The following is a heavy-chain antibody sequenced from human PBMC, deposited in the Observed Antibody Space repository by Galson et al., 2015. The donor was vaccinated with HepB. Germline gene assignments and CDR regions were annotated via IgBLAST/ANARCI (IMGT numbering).Heavy chain of an antibody. CDR1: GFTFSSYA. CDR2: ISYDGSNK. V-gene: IGHV3-30-3*01. Sequence: SLRLSCAASGFTFSSYAMHWVRQAPGKGLEWVAVISYDGSNKYYADSVKGRFTISRDNSKNTLYLQMNSLRAEDTAVYYCARDGGSYYVPADYFDYWGQGTLVTVSS. CDR3: ARDGGSYYVPADYFDY. J-gene: IGHJ4*02. D-gene: IGHD1-26*01.